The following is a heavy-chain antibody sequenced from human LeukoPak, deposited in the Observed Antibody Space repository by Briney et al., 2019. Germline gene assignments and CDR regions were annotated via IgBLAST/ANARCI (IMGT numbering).Heavy chain of an antibody. V-gene: IGHV4-59*12. CDR3: ARDSPSNWGYRHDAFDI. Sequence: SETLSLTCAVSGGSISSYYGSWIRQPPGKGLEWIGYIYDSGSTNYNPSLRSRVTISLDKSKNHFSLKLSSVTAADTAVYYCARDSPSNWGYRHDAFDIWGQGTMVTVSS. CDR1: GGSISSYY. J-gene: IGHJ3*02. CDR2: IYDSGST. D-gene: IGHD7-27*01.